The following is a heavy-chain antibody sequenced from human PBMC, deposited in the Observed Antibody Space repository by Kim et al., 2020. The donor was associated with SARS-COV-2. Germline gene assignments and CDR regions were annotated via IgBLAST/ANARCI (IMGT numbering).Heavy chain of an antibody. D-gene: IGHD3-22*01. CDR2: IYYRGIT. CDR3: ARGGSSYSLNDAFDI. Sequence: SETLSLSCSVSGGSITSYFWSWIRQPPGKGLEWIGYIYYRGITDYNPSLKSRVSISLDTSESQFSLTLTSVTAADTALYYCARGGSSYSLNDAFDIWGQGTMVTVSS. V-gene: IGHV4-59*01. J-gene: IGHJ3*02. CDR1: GGSITSYF.